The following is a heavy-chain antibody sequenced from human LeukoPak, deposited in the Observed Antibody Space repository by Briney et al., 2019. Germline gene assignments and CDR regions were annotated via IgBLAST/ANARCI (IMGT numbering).Heavy chain of an antibody. CDR3: ARDNDNSSGWYGARDDAFDI. D-gene: IGHD6-19*01. CDR1: GYTFTGYY. V-gene: IGHV1-2*02. Sequence: GASVKVSCKASGYTFTGYYMHWVRQAPGQGLEWMGWINPNSGGTNYAQKFQGRVTMTRDTSISTAYMELSRLRSDDTAVYYCARDNDNSSGWYGARDDAFDIWGQGTMVTVSS. J-gene: IGHJ3*02. CDR2: INPNSGGT.